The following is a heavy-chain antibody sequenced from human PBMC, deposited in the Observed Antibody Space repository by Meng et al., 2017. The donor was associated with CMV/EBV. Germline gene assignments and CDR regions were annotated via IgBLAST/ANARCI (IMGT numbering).Heavy chain of an antibody. CDR2: INPNSGGT. V-gene: IGHV1-2*02. CDR3: ASPARGSLRFLEWLSTRGAFDI. CDR1: GYTFTGYY. D-gene: IGHD3-3*01. Sequence: ASVKVSCKASGYTFTGYYMHWVRQAPGQGLERMGWINPNSGGTNYAQKFQGRVTMTRDTSISTAYMELSRLRSDDTAVYYCASPARGSLRFLEWLSTRGAFDIWGQGTMVTVSS. J-gene: IGHJ3*02.